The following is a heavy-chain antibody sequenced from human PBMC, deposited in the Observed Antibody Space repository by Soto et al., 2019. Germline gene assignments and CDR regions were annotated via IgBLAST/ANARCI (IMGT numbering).Heavy chain of an antibody. Sequence: EVRLLESGGGLVKPGGSLRLSCATSGLTFSNYAMSWVRQAPGGGLEWVSSMSGSSSTTYYADSVRDRFTISRDRSKNTLYLQMSSLRAEDTALYYCAINQERELPRVIDFWGQGTLVTVSS. CDR3: AINQERELPRVIDF. CDR2: MSGSSSTT. CDR1: GLTFSNYA. D-gene: IGHD1-7*01. V-gene: IGHV3-23*01. J-gene: IGHJ4*02.